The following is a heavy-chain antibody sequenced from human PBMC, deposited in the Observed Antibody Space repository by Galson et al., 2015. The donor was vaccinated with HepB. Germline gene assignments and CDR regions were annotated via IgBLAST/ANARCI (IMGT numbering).Heavy chain of an antibody. D-gene: IGHD3-10*01. V-gene: IGHV3-74*01. CDR1: GFTFSSYW. CDR3: ARLIHFPGIGVDY. J-gene: IGHJ4*02. CDR2: ISSDESSI. Sequence: SLRLSCAASGFTFSSYWMHWVRQAPGKGPVWVSRISSDESSISYADSVKGRFTTSRDNAKNTLYLQMNSLRAEDTAVYYCARLIHFPGIGVDYWGQGTLATVSS.